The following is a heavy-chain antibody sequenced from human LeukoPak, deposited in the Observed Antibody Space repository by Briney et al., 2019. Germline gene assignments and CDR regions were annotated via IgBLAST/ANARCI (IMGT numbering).Heavy chain of an antibody. J-gene: IGHJ3*02. CDR2: ISSNRGST. CDR1: GFTFSSYA. D-gene: IGHD2-21*02. Sequence: PGGSLRLSCSASGFTFSSYAMHWVRQAPGKGLEYVSAISSNRGSTYYADSVKGRFTISRDNSKNTLYLQMSSLRAEDTAVYYCVKLVTATNDAFDIWGQGTMVTVSS. V-gene: IGHV3-64D*06. CDR3: VKLVTATNDAFDI.